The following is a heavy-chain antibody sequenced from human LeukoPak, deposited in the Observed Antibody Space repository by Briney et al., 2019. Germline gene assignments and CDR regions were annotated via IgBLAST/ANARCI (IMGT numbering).Heavy chain of an antibody. CDR1: GGSISSSSYY. Sequence: SETLSLTCSVSGGSISSSSYYWGWIRQPPGKGLDWIGSIYYSGSTYYNPSLKSRVTISVDTSKNQFSLKLSSVTAADTAVYYCARGPDEAFDIWGQGTMVTVSS. CDR3: ARGPDEAFDI. V-gene: IGHV4-39*01. J-gene: IGHJ3*02. CDR2: IYYSGST.